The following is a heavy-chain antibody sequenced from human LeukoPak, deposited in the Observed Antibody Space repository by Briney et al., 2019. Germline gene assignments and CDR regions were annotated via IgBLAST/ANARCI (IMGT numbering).Heavy chain of an antibody. CDR3: ARAEGDYLNYYGMDV. CDR2: ISSSSSYI. CDR1: GFTLSSYS. Sequence: PGGPLRLSCAASGFTLSSYSMNWVRQAPGKGLEWVSSISSSSSYIYYADSVKGRFTISRDNAKNSLCLQMNSLSAEDTAVYYCARAEGDYLNYYGMDVWGQGTTVTVSS. V-gene: IGHV3-21*01. J-gene: IGHJ6*02. D-gene: IGHD4-17*01.